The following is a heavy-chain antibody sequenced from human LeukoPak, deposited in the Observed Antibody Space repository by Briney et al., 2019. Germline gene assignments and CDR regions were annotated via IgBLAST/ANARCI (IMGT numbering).Heavy chain of an antibody. Sequence: PGGSLRLSCAASGFTFRRYAMNSVRQAPGKGLEWVSAISGSGGSTYYADSVKGRFTISRDNSKNTLYLQMNRLRAEDTAVYYCAKEHEEMTTIPYFYGWGQGTLVTVSS. J-gene: IGHJ4*02. CDR1: GFTFRRYA. V-gene: IGHV3-23*01. D-gene: IGHD5-24*01. CDR2: ISGSGGST. CDR3: AKEHEEMTTIPYFYG.